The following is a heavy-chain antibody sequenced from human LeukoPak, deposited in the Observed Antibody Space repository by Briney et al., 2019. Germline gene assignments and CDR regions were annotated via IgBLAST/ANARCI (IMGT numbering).Heavy chain of an antibody. D-gene: IGHD3-16*01. CDR3: ARDRPYGGVMDGLFDP. CDR1: GFTFSSYA. Sequence: PGGSLRLSCAASGFTFSSYAMSWVRQAPGKGLEWVSAISGSGGYTYHADSVKGRFTISRDNSKNTLYLQMNSLRAEDTAVYYCARDRPYGGVMDGLFDPWGQGTLVTVSS. V-gene: IGHV3-23*01. J-gene: IGHJ5*02. CDR2: ISGSGGYT.